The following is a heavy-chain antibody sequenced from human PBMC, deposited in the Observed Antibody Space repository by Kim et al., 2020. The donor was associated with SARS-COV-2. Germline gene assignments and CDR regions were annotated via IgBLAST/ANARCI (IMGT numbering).Heavy chain of an antibody. CDR1: GDSVSSNSAA. V-gene: IGHV6-1*01. CDR2: TYYRSKWYN. J-gene: IGHJ3*02. D-gene: IGHD5-12*01. Sequence: SQTLSLTCAISGDSVSSNSAAWNWIRQSPSRGLEWLGRTYYRSKWYNDYAVSVKSRITINPDTSKNQFSLQLNSVTPEDTAVYYCARGDSGYDWPGTKTGAFDIWGQGTMVTVSS. CDR3: ARGDSGYDWPGTKTGAFDI.